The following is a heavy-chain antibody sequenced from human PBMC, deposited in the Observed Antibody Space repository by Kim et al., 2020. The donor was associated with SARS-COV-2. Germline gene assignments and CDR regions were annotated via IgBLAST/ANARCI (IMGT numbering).Heavy chain of an antibody. CDR1: GFTFSSYA. Sequence: GGSLRLSCAASGFTFSSYAMSWVRQAPGKGLEWVSAISGSGGSTYYADSVKGRFTISRDNSKNTLYLQMNSLRAEDTAVYYCASPYYYGSGSYGVDYWGQGTLVTVSS. V-gene: IGHV3-23*01. CDR2: ISGSGGST. D-gene: IGHD3-10*01. J-gene: IGHJ4*02. CDR3: ASPYYYGSGSYGVDY.